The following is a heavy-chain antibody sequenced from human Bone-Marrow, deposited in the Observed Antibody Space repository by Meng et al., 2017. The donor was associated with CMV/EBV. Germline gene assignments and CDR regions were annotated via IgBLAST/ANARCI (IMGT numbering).Heavy chain of an antibody. CDR2: IYYSGST. D-gene: IGHD6-19*01. V-gene: IGHV4-61*01. Sequence: SETLSLTCTVSGGSVSSGSYYWSWIRQPPGKGLEWIGYIYYSGSTNYNPSLKSRVTLSVDTSKNQFSLKLSSVTAADTAVYYCARHIAVVEYFDYWGQGTRVTGSS. CDR3: ARHIAVVEYFDY. J-gene: IGHJ4*02. CDR1: GGSVSSGSYY.